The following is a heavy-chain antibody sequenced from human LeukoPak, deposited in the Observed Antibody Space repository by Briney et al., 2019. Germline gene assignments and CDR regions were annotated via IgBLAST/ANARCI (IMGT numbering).Heavy chain of an antibody. V-gene: IGHV4-4*02. D-gene: IGHD1-7*01. CDR1: GGSISSSNW. CDR2: IYISGST. J-gene: IGHJ3*02. CDR3: ARDLVLQTFDI. Sequence: SETLSLTCAVSGGSISSSNWWSWVRQPPGKGLEWIGRIYISGSTNYNPSLKSRVTMSVDTSKNQFSLKLSSVTAADTAVYYCARDLVLQTFDIWGQGTMVTVSS.